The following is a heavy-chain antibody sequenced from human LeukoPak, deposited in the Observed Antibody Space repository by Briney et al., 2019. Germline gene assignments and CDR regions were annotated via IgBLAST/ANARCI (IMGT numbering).Heavy chain of an antibody. V-gene: IGHV1-46*01. J-gene: IGHJ5*02. CDR2: INPSGGST. Sequence: ASVKVSCKASGYTFTTYYIQWVRQAPGQGLEWMGLINPSGGSTNYAQKFQRRVTMTRDMSTSTVYMELSSLRSEDTAVYYCARLSSHYGDYKVDPWGQGTLVTVSS. CDR3: ARLSSHYGDYKVDP. D-gene: IGHD4-17*01. CDR1: GYTFTTYY.